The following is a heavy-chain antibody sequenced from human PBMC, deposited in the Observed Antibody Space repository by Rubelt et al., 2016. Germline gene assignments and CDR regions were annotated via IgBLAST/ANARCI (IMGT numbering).Heavy chain of an antibody. CDR3: ARYTGKGPPMVLPFDS. D-gene: IGHD4/OR15-4a*01. CDR2: ISGSGGST. CDR1: GFTFSSYA. J-gene: IGHJ4*02. Sequence: EVQLVESGGGLVQPGGSLRLSCGASGFTFSSYAMSWVRQAPGKGLEWVSSISGSGGSTYYPDSVKGRFTISRDNSKNTLALQMNSLRAGDTAVYFCARYTGKGPPMVLPFDSWGQGTLVTVSS. V-gene: IGHV3-23*04.